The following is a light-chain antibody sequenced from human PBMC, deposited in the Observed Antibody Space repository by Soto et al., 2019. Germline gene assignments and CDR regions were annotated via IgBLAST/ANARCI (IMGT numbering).Light chain of an antibody. CDR2: KVS. V-gene: IGKV2-30*01. CDR3: MQGTLPYT. J-gene: IGKJ2*01. Sequence: VVMTQSPVSLSVTLGQPASISCRSSKSLVDSDGNTFLLWFQQRPGQSPRRLINKVSDRDSGVPDRVSGRGSGTEFTLKISRVEAEDIGVYYCMQGTLPYTFGQGTRLEIK. CDR1: KSLVDSDGNTF.